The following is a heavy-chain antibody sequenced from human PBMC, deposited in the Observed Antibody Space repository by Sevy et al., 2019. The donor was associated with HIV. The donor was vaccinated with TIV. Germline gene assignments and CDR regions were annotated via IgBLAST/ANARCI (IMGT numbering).Heavy chain of an antibody. CDR2: ISYDGSNK. CDR1: GFTLSSYG. J-gene: IGHJ4*02. Sequence: GGSLRLSCAASGFTLSSYGMHWVRQAPGKGLEWVACISYDGSNKNYADTVKGRFTISRDNSKNTLYLQMNSLRAEDTGVYYCARADTPMVTIDYWGQGTLVTVSS. CDR3: ARADTPMVTIDY. D-gene: IGHD5-18*01. V-gene: IGHV3-30*03.